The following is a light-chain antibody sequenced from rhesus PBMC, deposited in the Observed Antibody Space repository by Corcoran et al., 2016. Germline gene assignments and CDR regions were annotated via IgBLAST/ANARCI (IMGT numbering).Light chain of an antibody. CDR3: QETSNLFT. CDR1: QSVSSY. J-gene: IGKJ3*01. V-gene: IGKV3-31*02. Sequence: EIVMTQSPATLSLSPGERATLSCRASQSVSSYLAWYQQKPGQAPRLLIYGASSRATGIPDRFSGSGSGTDFTLTISSLGPEDFAVYYCQETSNLFTFGPGTKLDIK. CDR2: GAS.